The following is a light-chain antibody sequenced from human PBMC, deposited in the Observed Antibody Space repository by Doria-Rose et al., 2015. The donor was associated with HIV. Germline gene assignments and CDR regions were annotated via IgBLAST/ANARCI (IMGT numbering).Light chain of an antibody. J-gene: IGLJ3*02. CDR2: GNS. V-gene: IGLV1-40*01. Sequence: LTQPPSVSGAPGQRVTISCTGSSSNIGAGYDVHWYPQLPGTAPKLLIYGNSNRPSGVPDRFSGSKSGTSASLAITGLQAEDEADYYCGTWDSSLSAWVFGGGTKLTVL. CDR1: SSNIGAGYD. CDR3: GTWDSSLSAWV.